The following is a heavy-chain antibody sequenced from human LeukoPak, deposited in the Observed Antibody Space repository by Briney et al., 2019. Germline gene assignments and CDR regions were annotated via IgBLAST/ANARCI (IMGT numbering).Heavy chain of an antibody. V-gene: IGHV3-30-3*01. J-gene: IGHJ4*02. CDR2: ISYDGSNK. Sequence: GSLRLSCAASGFTFSSYAMHWVRQAPGKGLEWVAVISYDGSNKYYADSVKGRFTISRDNSKNTLYLQMNSLRAEDTAVYYCARSPMPYSGSYYRGAYFDYWGQGTLVTVSS. CDR3: ARSPMPYSGSYYRGAYFDY. D-gene: IGHD1-26*01. CDR1: GFTFSSYA.